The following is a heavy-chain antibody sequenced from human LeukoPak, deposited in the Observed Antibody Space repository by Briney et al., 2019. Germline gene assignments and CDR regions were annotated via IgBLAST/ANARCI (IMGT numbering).Heavy chain of an antibody. V-gene: IGHV3-23*01. Sequence: GGSLRLSCAASGFTFSSYAMSWVRQAPGKGLEWFSGITGSGGNTFHADSVEGRFTISRDNSKNTLYLQMNSLRAEDTAIYYCAKGSSSGWPYYFDYWGQGTLVTVSS. J-gene: IGHJ4*02. CDR3: AKGSSSGWPYYFDY. D-gene: IGHD6-19*01. CDR1: GFTFSSYA. CDR2: ITGSGGNT.